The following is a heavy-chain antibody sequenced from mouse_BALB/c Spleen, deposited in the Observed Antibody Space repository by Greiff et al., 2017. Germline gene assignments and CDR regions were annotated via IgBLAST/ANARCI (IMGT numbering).Heavy chain of an antibody. J-gene: IGHJ3*01. V-gene: IGHV1-80*01. D-gene: IGHD2-10*02. CDR3: ARSKYGNDAWFAY. Sequence: QVQLQQSGAELVRPGSSVKISCKASGYAFSGYWVNWVKQRPGQGLEWIGQIYPGDGDTNYNGKFKGKATLTADKSSSTAYMQLSSLTSEDSAVYFCARSKYGNDAWFAYWGQGTLVTVSA. CDR1: GYAFSGYW. CDR2: IYPGDGDT.